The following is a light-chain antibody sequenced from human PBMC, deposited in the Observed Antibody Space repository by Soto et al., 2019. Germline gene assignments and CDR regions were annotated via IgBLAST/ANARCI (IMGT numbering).Light chain of an antibody. V-gene: IGKV3-20*01. CDR1: QSITGNY. CDR3: QQSYKTPHT. CDR2: GAS. J-gene: IGKJ2*01. Sequence: DIVLTQSPGTLSLSPGDRATLSCRASQSITGNYLAWHQQKPGQAPKLLIYGASTRAPGIPDRFNGSGSGTNFTLTISSLQPEDFGTYYCQQSYKTPHTFGQGTKLETK.